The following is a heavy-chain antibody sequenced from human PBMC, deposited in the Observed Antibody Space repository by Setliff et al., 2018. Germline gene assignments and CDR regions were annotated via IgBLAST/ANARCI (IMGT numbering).Heavy chain of an antibody. CDR3: ARVDFTMSQGVLGL. D-gene: IGHD3-10*01. CDR1: GGSFSGSY. Sequence: SETLSLTCAVYGGSFSGSYWNWIRQPAGKGLEWIGRIYVTESTKYNPSLKSRVTLSIDPSKSQFSLKLSSVTAADTAVYYCARVDFTMSQGVLGLWGQGTLVTVSS. V-gene: IGHV4-59*10. J-gene: IGHJ1*01. CDR2: IYVTEST.